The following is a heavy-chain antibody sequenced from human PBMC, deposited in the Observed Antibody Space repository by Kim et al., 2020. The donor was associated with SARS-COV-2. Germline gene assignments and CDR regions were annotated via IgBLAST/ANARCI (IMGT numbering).Heavy chain of an antibody. CDR1: GGTFSSYA. D-gene: IGHD3-10*01. CDR3: ARDRALWDYYGSGSRIRPSVWFDP. Sequence: SMKVSCKASGGTFSSYAISWVRQAPGQGLEWMGGIIPIFGTANYAQKFQGRVTITADESTSTAYMELSSLRSEDTAVYYCARDRALWDYYGSGSRIRPSVWFDPWGQGTLVTVSS. CDR2: IIPIFGTA. V-gene: IGHV1-69*13. J-gene: IGHJ5*02.